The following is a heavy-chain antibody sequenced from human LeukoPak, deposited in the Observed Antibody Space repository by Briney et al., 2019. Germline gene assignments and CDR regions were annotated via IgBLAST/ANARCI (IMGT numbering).Heavy chain of an antibody. CDR2: IRYDGSNK. CDR3: AKDGIAVAGPFDY. J-gene: IGHJ4*02. Sequence: PGGSLRLSCAASGFTFSSYGMHWVRQAPGKGLEWVAFIRYDGSNKYYADSVKGRFTISRDNSKNTLYLQMNSLRAEDTAVYYCAKDGIAVAGPFDYWGQGTLVTVSS. V-gene: IGHV3-30*02. CDR1: GFTFSSYG. D-gene: IGHD6-19*01.